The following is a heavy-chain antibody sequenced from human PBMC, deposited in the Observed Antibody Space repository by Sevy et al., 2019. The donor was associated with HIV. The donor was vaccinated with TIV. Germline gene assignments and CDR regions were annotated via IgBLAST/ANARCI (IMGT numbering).Heavy chain of an antibody. CDR2: IYSDGST. J-gene: IGHJ4*02. CDR3: ARGKSGYGYGFDY. V-gene: IGHV3-66*01. Sequence: GGSLRLSCAASGFPVSSNYMSWVRQAPGKGLEWVSVIYSDGSTYHADSVKGRFTISRDNSKNTLYLQMNSLRVEDTAVYYCARGKSGYGYGFDYRGQGTLVTVSS. CDR1: GFPVSSNY. D-gene: IGHD5-18*01.